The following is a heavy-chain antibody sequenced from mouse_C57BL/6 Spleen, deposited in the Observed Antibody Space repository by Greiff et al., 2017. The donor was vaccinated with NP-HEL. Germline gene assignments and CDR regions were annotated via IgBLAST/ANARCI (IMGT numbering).Heavy chain of an antibody. CDR3: ARDLFVDYGSSLSWFAY. CDR2: ISYDGSN. V-gene: IGHV3-6*01. D-gene: IGHD1-1*01. Sequence: DVQLQESGPGLVKPSQSLSLTCSVTGYSITSGYYWNWIRQFPGNKLEWMGYISYDGSNNYNPSLKNRISITRDTSKNQFFLKLNSVTTEDTATYYCARDLFVDYGSSLSWFAYWGQGTLVTVSA. J-gene: IGHJ3*01. CDR1: GYSITSGYY.